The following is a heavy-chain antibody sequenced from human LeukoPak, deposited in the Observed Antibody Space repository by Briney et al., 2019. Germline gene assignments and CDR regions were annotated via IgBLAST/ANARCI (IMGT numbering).Heavy chain of an antibody. CDR2: IYHSGST. CDR1: GGSISSGGYS. Sequence: SETLTLTCAVSGGSISSGGYSWSWIRQPPGKGLEWIGYIYHSGSTYYNPSLKSRVTISVDRSKNQFSLKLSSVTAADTAMYYCARAKRYGDSGPADDAFDIWGQGTMVTVSS. D-gene: IGHD4-17*01. V-gene: IGHV4-30-2*01. J-gene: IGHJ3*02. CDR3: ARAKRYGDSGPADDAFDI.